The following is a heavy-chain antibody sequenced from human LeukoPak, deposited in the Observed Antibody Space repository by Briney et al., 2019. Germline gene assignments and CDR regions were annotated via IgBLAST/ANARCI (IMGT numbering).Heavy chain of an antibody. CDR1: GGSISSYY. V-gene: IGHV4-59*01. D-gene: IGHD4/OR15-4a*01. Sequence: PSETLSLTCTVSGGSISSYYWSWIRQPPGKGLEWIGYIYYSGSTNYNPSLKSRVTISVDTSKNQFSLKLSSVTAADTAVYYCARADYGSLGAFDIWGQGTMVTVSS. CDR3: ARADYGSLGAFDI. CDR2: IYYSGST. J-gene: IGHJ3*02.